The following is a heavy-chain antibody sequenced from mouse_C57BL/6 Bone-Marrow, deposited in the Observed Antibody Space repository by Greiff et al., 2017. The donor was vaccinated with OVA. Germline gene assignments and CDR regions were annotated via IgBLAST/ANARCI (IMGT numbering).Heavy chain of an antibody. CDR2: IDPSDSYT. J-gene: IGHJ3*01. V-gene: IGHV1-50*01. Sequence: QVQLQQSGAELVKPGASVKLSCKASGYTFTSYWMQWVKQRPGQGLEWIGEIDPSDSYTNYNQKFKGKATLTVDTSSSTAYMQLSSLTSEDSAVYYCARLRDYWGQGTLVTVSA. CDR1: GYTFTSYW. CDR3: ARLRDY. D-gene: IGHD1-1*01.